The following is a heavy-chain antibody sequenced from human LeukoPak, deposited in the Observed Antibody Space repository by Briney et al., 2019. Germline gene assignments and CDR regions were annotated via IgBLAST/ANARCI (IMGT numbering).Heavy chain of an antibody. D-gene: IGHD3-10*01. J-gene: IGHJ6*03. CDR3: ARDGSGTYSYYMDV. CDR2: ISSDGSNK. CDR1: GFTFSSFA. V-gene: IGHV3-30-3*01. Sequence: PGGSLRLSCAASGFTFSSFAMHWVRQAPGKGLEWVAVISSDGSNKYYADSVKGRFTFSRDNSKNTLYLQVNSLGAEDTAVYYCARDGSGTYSYYMDVWGKGTTVTVSS.